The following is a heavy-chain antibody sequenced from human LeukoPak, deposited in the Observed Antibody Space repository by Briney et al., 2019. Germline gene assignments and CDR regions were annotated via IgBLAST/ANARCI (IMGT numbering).Heavy chain of an antibody. V-gene: IGHV1-69*05. D-gene: IGHD2-21*01. CDR2: IIPIFGTA. Sequence: SVKVSCKASGGTFSSYAISWVRQAPGQGLGWMGGIIPIFGTANYAQKFQGGVTITTDESTSTAYMELSSLRSEDTAVYYCARGPRLRAFDIWGQGTMVTVSS. J-gene: IGHJ3*02. CDR1: GGTFSSYA. CDR3: ARGPRLRAFDI.